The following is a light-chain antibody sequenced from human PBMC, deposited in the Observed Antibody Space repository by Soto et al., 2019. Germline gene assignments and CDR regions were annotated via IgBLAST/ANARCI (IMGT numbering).Light chain of an antibody. V-gene: IGKV3-11*01. J-gene: IGKJ1*01. CDR3: QQYGSSPRT. CDR2: DAS. CDR1: QSVSSY. Sequence: EIVLTQSPATLSLSPGERATLSCRASQSVSSYLAWYQQKPGQAPRLLIYDASNRATGIPARFSGSGSGTDFTLTISSLEPEDFAVYYYQQYGSSPRTFGQGTKVDIK.